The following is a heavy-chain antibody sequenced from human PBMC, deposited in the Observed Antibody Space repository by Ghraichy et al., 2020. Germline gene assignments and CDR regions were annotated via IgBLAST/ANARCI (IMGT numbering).Heavy chain of an antibody. J-gene: IGHJ5*02. Sequence: GESLNISCAASGFTFDDYAMHWVRQAPGKGLEWVSLISWDGGSTYYADSVKGRFTISRDNSKNSLYLQMNSLRDEDTALYYCAKGGGSANRYCSSTSCPKTGEFDPWGQGTLVTVSS. D-gene: IGHD2-2*01. V-gene: IGHV3-43D*03. CDR2: ISWDGGST. CDR1: GFTFDDYA. CDR3: AKGGGSANRYCSSTSCPKTGEFDP.